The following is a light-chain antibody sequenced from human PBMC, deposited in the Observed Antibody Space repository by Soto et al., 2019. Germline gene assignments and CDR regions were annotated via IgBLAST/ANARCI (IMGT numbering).Light chain of an antibody. CDR2: DAS. CDR1: QDISNY. Sequence: MQMTQSPSSLFASVGYRVTVTCQATQDISNYLNWYKQKPGKATKLLIHDASNLETGVPSRFSGSGSGTDFTFTISSLQPEDIATYYCHQYDNLPLTFGGGTKVDI. V-gene: IGKV1-33*01. CDR3: HQYDNLPLT. J-gene: IGKJ4*01.